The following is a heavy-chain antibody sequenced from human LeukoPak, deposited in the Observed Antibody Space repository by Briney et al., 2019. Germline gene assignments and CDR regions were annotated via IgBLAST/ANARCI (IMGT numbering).Heavy chain of an antibody. V-gene: IGHV1-18*01. CDR1: GYTFTSYG. Sequence: GASVQVSCKASGYTFTSYGISWVRQAPGQGLEWMGWLSAYNGNTNYARKLQGRVTMTTDTSTSTAYMELRSLRSDDTAVYYCARDSYVVATLRHFDYWGQGTLVTVSS. CDR3: ARDSYVVATLRHFDY. J-gene: IGHJ4*02. D-gene: IGHD5-12*01. CDR2: LSAYNGNT.